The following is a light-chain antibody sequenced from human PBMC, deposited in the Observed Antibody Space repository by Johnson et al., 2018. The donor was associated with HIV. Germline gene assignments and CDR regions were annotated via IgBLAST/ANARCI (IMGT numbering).Light chain of an antibody. J-gene: IGLJ1*01. CDR2: DNN. CDR1: SSNIGNNY. V-gene: IGLV1-51*01. Sequence: QSVLTQPPSVSAAPGQKITVSCSGSSSNIGNNYVSWYQQLPGTAAKLLIYDNNERPSGIRARVSGHQTGTSATLGLTGLQSGDGAVNYCGTWDTILTADVFGTGTKVTVL. CDR3: GTWDTILTADV.